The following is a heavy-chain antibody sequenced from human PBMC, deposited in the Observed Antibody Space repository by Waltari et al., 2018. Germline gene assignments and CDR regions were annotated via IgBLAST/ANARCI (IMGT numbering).Heavy chain of an antibody. CDR1: ASSFPNYG. CDR3: AGSTSPLGYYYYGMDV. Sequence: QVQLVQSGAEVKKPGASVKVSCKATASSFPNYGDSWVRQAPGQGLEWMGWISGYNGNTKYAQKFQGRVAMTTDTSTSTAYMELMSLRSDDAAVYYCAGSTSPLGYYYYGMDVWGQGTTVTVSS. CDR2: ISGYNGNT. D-gene: IGHD1-26*01. V-gene: IGHV1-18*04. J-gene: IGHJ6*02.